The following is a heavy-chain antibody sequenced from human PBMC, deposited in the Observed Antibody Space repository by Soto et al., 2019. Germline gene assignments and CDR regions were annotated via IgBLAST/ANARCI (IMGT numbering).Heavy chain of an antibody. V-gene: IGHV5-51*01. CDR1: GYSFTSYW. D-gene: IGHD6-13*01. J-gene: IGHJ4*02. Sequence: PGGSLKISCKGSGYSFTSYWIGWVRQMPGKGLEWMGIIYPGDSDTRYSPSFQGQVTISADKSISTAYLQWSSLKASDTAMYYCARELSGYSSSWYGNFFDYWGQGTLVTVSS. CDR2: IYPGDSDT. CDR3: ARELSGYSSSWYGNFFDY.